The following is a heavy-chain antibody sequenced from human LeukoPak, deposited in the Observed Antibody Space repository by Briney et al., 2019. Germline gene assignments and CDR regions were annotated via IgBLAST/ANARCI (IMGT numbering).Heavy chain of an antibody. V-gene: IGHV1-69*13. Sequence: ASVMVSCKASGGTFSSYAISWVRQAPGQGLEWMGGIIPIFGTANYAQKFQGRVTITADESTSTAYMELSSLRSEDTAVYYCASSHYYGSGSAFEDWFDPWGQGTLVTVSS. J-gene: IGHJ5*02. CDR2: IIPIFGTA. CDR3: ASSHYYGSGSAFEDWFDP. CDR1: GGTFSSYA. D-gene: IGHD3-10*01.